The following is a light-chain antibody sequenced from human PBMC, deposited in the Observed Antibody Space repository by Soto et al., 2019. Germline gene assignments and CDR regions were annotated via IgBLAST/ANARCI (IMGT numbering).Light chain of an antibody. CDR2: DNN. Sequence: QSVLTQPPSVSGAPGQRVTISCTGSSSNIGAGYDVHWYQHLPGTAPKLLIYDNNNRPSGVPDRFSGSKSGTSVSLAITGLQAADEADYYCQSYDSSLNGWVFGGGTKVTVL. J-gene: IGLJ3*02. CDR3: QSYDSSLNGWV. CDR1: SSNIGAGYD. V-gene: IGLV1-40*01.